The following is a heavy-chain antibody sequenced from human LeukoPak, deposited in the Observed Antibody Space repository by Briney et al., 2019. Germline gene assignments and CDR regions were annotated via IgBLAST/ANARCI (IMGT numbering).Heavy chain of an antibody. CDR1: AGSVTNYY. CDR3: ARRVSTTSSFFDY. D-gene: IGHD3-22*01. J-gene: IGHJ4*01. V-gene: IGHV4-59*02. Sequence: SETLSLTCNVSAGSVTNYYWGWIRQPPGKGLEWNGYVYYSGSANYNSSLQSRVTILVDTSKNQFSLRLSSVTAADTAVYYCARRVSTTSSFFDYWGHGALVTVSS. CDR2: VYYSGSA.